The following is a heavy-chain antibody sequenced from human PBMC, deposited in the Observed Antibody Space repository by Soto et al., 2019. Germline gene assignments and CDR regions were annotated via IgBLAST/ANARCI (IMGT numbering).Heavy chain of an antibody. J-gene: IGHJ4*02. CDR1: GFTFSYYA. V-gene: IGHV3-30*18. CDR3: AKGLGELSPESFDY. D-gene: IGHD3-16*02. CDR2: ISYDGSEK. Sequence: GSLRLSCAASGFTFSYYAMHWVRQAPGKGLEWVAVISYDGSEKYYGDSVKGRFTISRDNSKNTLDLQMNSLRADDTAVYYCAKGLGELSPESFDYWGQGTLVTVSS.